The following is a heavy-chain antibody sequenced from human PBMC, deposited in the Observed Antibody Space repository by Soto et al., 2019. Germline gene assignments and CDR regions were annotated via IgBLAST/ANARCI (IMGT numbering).Heavy chain of an antibody. J-gene: IGHJ4*02. V-gene: IGHV3-74*01. CDR3: ATVFEH. CDR2: VDSDGSGT. Sequence: EVQLVESGGGSVQPGGSLRLSCVASGITFSGYWMHWVRQVPGKGLVWVARVDSDGSGTSYADSVTGRFTISRDNAKNTLYLQMNSLRGEVTAVYYCATVFEHWGQGIPVTVSS. CDR1: GITFSGYW.